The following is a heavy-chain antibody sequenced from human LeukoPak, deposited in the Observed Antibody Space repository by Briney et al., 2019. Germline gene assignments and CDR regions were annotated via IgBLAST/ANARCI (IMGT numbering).Heavy chain of an antibody. CDR1: NYSISDGYY. CDR2: IYTSGST. D-gene: IGHD3-3*02. V-gene: IGHV4-4*07. CDR3: ARGLAAQAGNWFDP. J-gene: IGHJ5*02. Sequence: SETLSLTCSVSNYSISDGYYWSWIRQPAGKGLEWIGRIYTSGSTNYNPSLKSRVTMSVDTSKNQFSLKLSSVTAADTAVYYCARGLAAQAGNWFDPWGQGTLVTVSS.